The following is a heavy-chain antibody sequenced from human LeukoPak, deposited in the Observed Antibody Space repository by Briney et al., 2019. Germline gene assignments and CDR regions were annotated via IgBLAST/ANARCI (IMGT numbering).Heavy chain of an antibody. CDR1: GGSFSGYY. V-gene: IGHV4-34*01. CDR2: INHSGST. Sequence: PSETLSLTCAVYGGSFSGYYWSWIRQPPGKGLEWIGEINHSGSTNYNPSLKSRVTISVDTSKNQSSLKLSSVTAADTAVYYCARGHYDYVWGSYPHDFDYWGQGTLVTVSS. CDR3: ARGHYDYVWGSYPHDFDY. J-gene: IGHJ4*02. D-gene: IGHD3-16*02.